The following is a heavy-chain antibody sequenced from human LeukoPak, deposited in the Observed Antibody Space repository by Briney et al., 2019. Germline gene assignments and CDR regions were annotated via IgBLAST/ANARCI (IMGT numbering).Heavy chain of an antibody. D-gene: IGHD2-2*01. J-gene: IGHJ5*02. CDR1: GVSFSGYY. Sequence: SETLSLTCAVYGVSFSGYYWSWIRQPPGKGLEWIGEINHSGSTNYNPSLKSRVTISVDTSKNQFSLKLSSVTAADTAVYYCARGRRYQLLHNWFDPWGQGTLVTVSS. CDR2: INHSGST. CDR3: ARGRRYQLLHNWFDP. V-gene: IGHV4-34*01.